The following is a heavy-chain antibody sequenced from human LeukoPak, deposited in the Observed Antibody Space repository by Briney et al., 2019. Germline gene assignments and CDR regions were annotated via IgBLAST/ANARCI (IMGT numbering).Heavy chain of an antibody. J-gene: IGHJ4*02. V-gene: IGHV4-4*02. CDR1: GGSISSSSSIC. CDR2: IYHSGAT. D-gene: IGHD4-23*01. CDR3: ARNGGNSDYDY. Sequence: SETLSLTCAVSGGSISSSSSICWTWVRQPPGKGLEWIGEIYHSGATNYNPSLKSRVTMLLDKSKDQFSLKLNSVTAADTAVYYCARNGGNSDYDYWGQGTLVTVSA.